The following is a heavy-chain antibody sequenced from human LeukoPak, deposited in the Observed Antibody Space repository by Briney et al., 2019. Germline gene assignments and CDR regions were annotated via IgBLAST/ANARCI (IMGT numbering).Heavy chain of an antibody. D-gene: IGHD3-9*01. CDR3: ARAPYDILTGYFLFDS. V-gene: IGHV4-59*02. Sequence: SETLSLTCTVSGGSVSGYYLGWIRQPPGKGLEWIGYLHNSGSIYNPSLKSRVTVSLDKSRNQFSLNLYSVTAADTAVYYCARAPYDILTGYFLFDSWGQGTLITVSS. J-gene: IGHJ4*02. CDR2: LHNSGS. CDR1: GGSVSGYY.